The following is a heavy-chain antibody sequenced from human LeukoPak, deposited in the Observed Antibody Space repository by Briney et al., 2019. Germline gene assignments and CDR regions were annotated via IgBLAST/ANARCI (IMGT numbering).Heavy chain of an antibody. CDR1: GFTFSSYA. Sequence: GGSLRLSCAASGFTFSSYAMNWVRQAPGKGLEWVSAISGSDDTTHYAGSVKGWFTISRDNSKNTLYLQMNNLRAEDTAVYYCAKGKAYYYDSSAYYFDYWGQGTLVTVSS. J-gene: IGHJ4*02. CDR3: AKGKAYYYDSSAYYFDY. CDR2: ISGSDDTT. V-gene: IGHV3-23*01. D-gene: IGHD3-22*01.